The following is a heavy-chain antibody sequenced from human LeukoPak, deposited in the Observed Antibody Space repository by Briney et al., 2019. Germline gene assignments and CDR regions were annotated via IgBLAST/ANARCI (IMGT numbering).Heavy chain of an antibody. V-gene: IGHV1-69*13. J-gene: IGHJ3*02. D-gene: IGHD3-9*01. CDR2: IIPIFGTA. CDR1: GGTFSSYA. CDR3: AREGEDDRAFDI. Sequence: GASVKASCKASGGTFSSYAISWVRQAPGQGLEWMEGIIPIFGTANYAQKFQGRVTITADESTSTAYMELSSLRSEDTAVYYCAREGEDDRAFDIWGQGTMVTVSS.